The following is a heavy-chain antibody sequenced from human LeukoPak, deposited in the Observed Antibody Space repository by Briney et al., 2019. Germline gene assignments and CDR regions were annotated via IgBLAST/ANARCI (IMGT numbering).Heavy chain of an antibody. V-gene: IGHV1-8*01. CDR3: ARSCSSTSCFWDYYYYYGMDV. D-gene: IGHD2-2*01. CDR1: GYTFTSYD. Sequence: ASVKVSCKASGYTFTSYDINWVRQATGQGLEWMGWMNPNSGNTGYAQKFQGRVTMTRNTSISTAYMELSSLRSEDTAVYYCARSCSSTSCFWDYYYYYGMDVWGQGTTVTVSS. CDR2: MNPNSGNT. J-gene: IGHJ6*02.